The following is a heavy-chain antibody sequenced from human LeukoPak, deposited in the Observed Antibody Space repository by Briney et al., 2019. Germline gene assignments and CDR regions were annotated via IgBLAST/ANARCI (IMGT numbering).Heavy chain of an antibody. CDR2: VYGSGYT. CDR3: ARETSLAGFASGLGFNY. Sequence: PSETLSLTCTVSGASISGWYWSWIRQPPGKGLEWIGYVYGSGYTNYNPSLKSRVTMSMDTSKNHFSLKLTSVTAADTATYYCARETSLAGFASGLGFNYWGQGILVTVSS. J-gene: IGHJ4*02. D-gene: IGHD6-19*01. CDR1: GASISGWY. V-gene: IGHV4-59*01.